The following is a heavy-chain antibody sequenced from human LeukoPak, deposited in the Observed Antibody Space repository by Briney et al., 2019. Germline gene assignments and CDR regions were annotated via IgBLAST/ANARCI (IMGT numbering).Heavy chain of an antibody. J-gene: IGHJ4*02. CDR2: ITGSGGTT. D-gene: IGHD1-26*01. Sequence: GGSLRLSCAASGFSFSSYGMSWVRQAPGKGLEWISAITGSGGTTYADSVEGRFTISRDNLKNTLYLQVNSLRAEDTAVYYCARDRMGAILYFDSWGQGTLVTVSS. CDR1: GFSFSSYG. V-gene: IGHV3-23*01. CDR3: ARDRMGAILYFDS.